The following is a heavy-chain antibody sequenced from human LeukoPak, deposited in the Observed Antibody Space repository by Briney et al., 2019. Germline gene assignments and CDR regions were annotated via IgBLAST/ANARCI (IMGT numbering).Heavy chain of an antibody. J-gene: IGHJ5*02. D-gene: IGHD3-10*01. CDR1: GFTLSSYS. V-gene: IGHV3-21*01. Sequence: GGSLRLSCAASGFTLSSYSINWVRQAPGKGLEWVSSISSSSSYIYYADSVKGRFTISRDNAKNLLYLQMNSLRAEDTAVYYCARSPLGFWFGELLPPPANWFDPWGQGTLVTVSS. CDR3: ARSPLGFWFGELLPPPANWFDP. CDR2: ISSSSSYI.